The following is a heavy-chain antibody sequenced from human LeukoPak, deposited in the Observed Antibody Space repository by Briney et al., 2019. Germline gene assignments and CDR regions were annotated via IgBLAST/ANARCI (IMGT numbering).Heavy chain of an antibody. CDR1: GGSISSSSYY. D-gene: IGHD3-22*01. J-gene: IGHJ4*02. V-gene: IGHV4-39*07. CDR3: ARDLPHYDSSGYYS. Sequence: SETLSLTCTVSGGSISSSSYYWGWIRQPPGKGLEWIGSIYYSGSTYYNPSLKSRVTISVDTSKNQFSLKLISVTAADTAVYYCARDLPHYDSSGYYSWGQGTLVTVSS. CDR2: IYYSGST.